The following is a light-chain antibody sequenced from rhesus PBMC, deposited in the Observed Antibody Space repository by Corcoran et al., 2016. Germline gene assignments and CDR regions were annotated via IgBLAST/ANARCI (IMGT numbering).Light chain of an antibody. CDR3: CSYAGSYTYDV. J-gene: IGLJ6*01. Sequence: QAALTQPRSVSGSPGQSVTISCTGTSSDIGGYNYVSWNQQHPGTAPKLMIYEVSKRPSGVSDRFSGSKSGNTASLTISGLQAEDEADYYCCSYAGSYTYDVFGSGTKLTVL. V-gene: IGLV2-32*01. CDR1: SSDIGGYNY. CDR2: EVS.